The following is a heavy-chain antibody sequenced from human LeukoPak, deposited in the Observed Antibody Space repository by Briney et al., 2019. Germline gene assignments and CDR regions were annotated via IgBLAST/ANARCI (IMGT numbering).Heavy chain of an antibody. V-gene: IGHV1-2*02. D-gene: IGHD3-16*02. J-gene: IGHJ5*02. CDR2: INPNSGGT. CDR3: ARVRPYDYVWGSYRP. CDR1: GYTFTGYY. Sequence: ASVKVSCKASGYTFTGYYMHWVRQAPGQGLEWMGWINPNSGGTNYAQKFQGRVTMTRDKSIRTAYMELSRLTSDDTAVYYCARVRPYDYVWGSYRPWGQGTLVTVSS.